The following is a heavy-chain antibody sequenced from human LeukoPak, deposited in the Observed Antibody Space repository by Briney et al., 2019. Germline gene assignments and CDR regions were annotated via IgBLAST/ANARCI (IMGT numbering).Heavy chain of an antibody. J-gene: IGHJ4*02. V-gene: IGHV3-30*18. CDR3: AKDILPGIPDD. D-gene: IGHD1-14*01. Sequence: PGRSLRLSCAASGFTFSSYGMHWVRQAPGKGLEWVAVISYDGNNKYYADSVKGRFTISRDNSKNTLYPQMNSLRAEDTAVYYCAKDILPGIPDDWGQGTLVTVSS. CDR2: ISYDGNNK. CDR1: GFTFSSYG.